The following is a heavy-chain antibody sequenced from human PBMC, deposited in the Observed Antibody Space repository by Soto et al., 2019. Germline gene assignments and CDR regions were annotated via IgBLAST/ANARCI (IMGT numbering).Heavy chain of an antibody. J-gene: IGHJ5*02. Sequence: PSETLSLTCTVSGGSISSYYWSWIRQPPVKGLEWIGYIYYSGSTYYNPSLKSRVTMSLDTSKNQFSLKLCSVTAVDTAVYYCSRTPGVLPPLGWFDPWGQGTLVIGSS. CDR3: SRTPGVLPPLGWFDP. CDR2: IYYSGST. V-gene: IGHV4-59*12. CDR1: GGSISSYY. D-gene: IGHD2-8*02.